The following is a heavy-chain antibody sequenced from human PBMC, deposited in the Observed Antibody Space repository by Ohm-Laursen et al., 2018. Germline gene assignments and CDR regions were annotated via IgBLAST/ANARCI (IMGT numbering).Heavy chain of an antibody. CDR2: IDPDGSST. CDR1: GFTFSSFW. V-gene: IGHV3-74*01. J-gene: IGHJ4*02. D-gene: IGHD3-16*01. Sequence: SLRLSCSASGFTFSSFWMHWVRQDPGKGLVWVSRIDPDGSSTYYADSVKGRFTISRDNAKNTVYLQMNSLRAEDTAVYYCARSYGYVGDYWGQGTLVTVSS. CDR3: ARSYGYVGDY.